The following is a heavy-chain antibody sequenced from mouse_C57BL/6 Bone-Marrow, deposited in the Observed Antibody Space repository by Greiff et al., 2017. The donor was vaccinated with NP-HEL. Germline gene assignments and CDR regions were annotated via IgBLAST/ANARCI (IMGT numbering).Heavy chain of an antibody. CDR3: ARAKFIYYDYDAWYFDV. CDR1: GYTFTSYW. Sequence: QVQLQQPGAELVKPGASVKMSCKASGYTFTSYWITWVKQRPGQGLEWIGDIYPGSGSTNYNEKFKSKATLTVDTSSSTAYMQLSSLTSEDSAVYYCARAKFIYYDYDAWYFDVWGTGTTVTVSS. J-gene: IGHJ1*03. CDR2: IYPGSGST. D-gene: IGHD2-4*01. V-gene: IGHV1-55*01.